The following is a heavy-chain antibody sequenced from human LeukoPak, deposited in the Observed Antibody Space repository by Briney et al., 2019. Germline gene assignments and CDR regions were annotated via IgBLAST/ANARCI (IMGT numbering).Heavy chain of an antibody. Sequence: ASVKVSCKASGYTFTGYYMHWVRQAPGQGLEWMGWINPNSGGTNYAQKFQGRVTMTRDTSISTAYMELSRLRSDDTAVYYCARDPRRIAAAGFDYWGQGTLVTVSS. CDR1: GYTFTGYY. CDR2: INPNSGGT. V-gene: IGHV1-2*02. J-gene: IGHJ4*02. D-gene: IGHD6-13*01. CDR3: ARDPRRIAAAGFDY.